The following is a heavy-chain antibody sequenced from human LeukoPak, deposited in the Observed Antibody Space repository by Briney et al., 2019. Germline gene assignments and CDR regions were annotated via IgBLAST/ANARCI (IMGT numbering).Heavy chain of an antibody. CDR1: GLTFSDYR. V-gene: IGHV3-23*01. Sequence: PGGSLRLSCAVSGLTFSDYRMIWVRQAPEKRLEWVAVTADADDVIQYADSVKGRFTISTDNTTNTSHLQMNSLRAEDTALYFRATYNQRLPGMDVWGQGTTVTVSS. CDR3: ATYNQRLPGMDV. CDR2: TADADDVI. J-gene: IGHJ6*02. D-gene: IGHD6-25*01.